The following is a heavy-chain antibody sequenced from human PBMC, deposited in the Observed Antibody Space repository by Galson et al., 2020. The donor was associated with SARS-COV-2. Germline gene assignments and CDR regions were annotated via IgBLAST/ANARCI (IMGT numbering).Heavy chain of an antibody. CDR2: IYYSGST. CDR1: GGSISSSSYY. CDR3: ARRKAGYCSRTSCYTDNWFDP. J-gene: IGHJ5*02. V-gene: IGHV4-39*01. Sequence: SETLSLTCTVSGGSISSSSYYWGWIRQPPGKGLEWIGSIYYSGSTYYNPSLKSRVTISVDTSKNQFSLKLSSVTAADTAVYYCARRKAGYCSRTSCYTDNWFDPWGQGTLVTVSS. D-gene: IGHD2-2*02.